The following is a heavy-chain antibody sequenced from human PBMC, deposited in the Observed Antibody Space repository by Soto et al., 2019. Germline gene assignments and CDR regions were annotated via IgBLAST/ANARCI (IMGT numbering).Heavy chain of an antibody. CDR3: VRDQVYFYDFSGRPVNGFAV. Sequence: GGSLRLSCAASGFTFRNYNMNWVRQVPGKGLEWVAHISIGGRTINYADSVKGRFTISRDDAENSLNLHMNSLGAEDTALYYCVRDQVYFYDFSGRPVNGFAVWGQGTMVTVSS. V-gene: IGHV3-48*04. J-gene: IGHJ3*01. D-gene: IGHD2-8*01. CDR2: ISIGGRTI. CDR1: GFTFRNYN.